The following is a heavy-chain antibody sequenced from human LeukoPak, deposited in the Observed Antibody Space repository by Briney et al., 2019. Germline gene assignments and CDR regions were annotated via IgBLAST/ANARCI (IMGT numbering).Heavy chain of an antibody. D-gene: IGHD3-9*01. J-gene: IGHJ3*02. Sequence: GGSLRLSCAASGFTVSSNYMSWVRQAPGKGLGWVSVIYSGGSTYYADPAKGRFTISRDNSKNTLYLQMTSLRAEDTAVYYCARDRYFDWFRAAVDAFDIWGQGTMVTVSS. CDR2: IYSGGST. V-gene: IGHV3-66*01. CDR3: ARDRYFDWFRAAVDAFDI. CDR1: GFTVSSNY.